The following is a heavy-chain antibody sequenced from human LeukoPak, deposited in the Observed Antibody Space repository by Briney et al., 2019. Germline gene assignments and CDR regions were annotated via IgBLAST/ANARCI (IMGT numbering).Heavy chain of an antibody. J-gene: IGHJ3*02. CDR3: AKVQQGGENTFDI. CDR1: GFTFSSYG. Sequence: GGSLRLSCAASGFTFSSYGMHWVGQAPGKGLEGVAFIRYDGSNKYYADSVKGRFTISRDNSKNTLYLQMNSLRAEDTAVYYCAKVQQGGENTFDIWGQGTMVTVSS. D-gene: IGHD2/OR15-2a*01. V-gene: IGHV3-30*02. CDR2: IRYDGSNK.